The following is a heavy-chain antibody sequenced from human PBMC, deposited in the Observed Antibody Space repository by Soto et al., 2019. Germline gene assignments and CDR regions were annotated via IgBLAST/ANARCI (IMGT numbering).Heavy chain of an antibody. Sequence: QVQLQESGPGLVKPSETLSLTCTVSGGSISSYYWSWIRQPPGKGLEWIGYIYYSGSTNYNPSLKSRVTISVATSTNQFSLKLSAVTAADTAVYYCARRYGGTFDYWGQGTLVTVSS. CDR2: IYYSGST. D-gene: IGHD2-15*01. CDR1: GGSISSYY. V-gene: IGHV4-59*08. J-gene: IGHJ4*02. CDR3: ARRYGGTFDY.